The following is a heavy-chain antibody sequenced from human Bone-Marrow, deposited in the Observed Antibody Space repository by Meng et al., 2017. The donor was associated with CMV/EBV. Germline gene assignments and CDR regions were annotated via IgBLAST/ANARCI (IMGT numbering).Heavy chain of an antibody. D-gene: IGHD5-18*01. V-gene: IGHV3-30-3*01. CDR1: GFTFSSYA. Sequence: GESLKISCAASGFTFSSYAMHWVRQAPGKGLEWVAVISYDGSNKYYADSVKGRFTISRGNSKNTLYLQMNSLRAEDTAVYYCARGKFQSVGIVYSYFDPWGQGALVTVSS. CDR2: ISYDGSNK. CDR3: ARGKFQSVGIVYSYFDP. J-gene: IGHJ5*02.